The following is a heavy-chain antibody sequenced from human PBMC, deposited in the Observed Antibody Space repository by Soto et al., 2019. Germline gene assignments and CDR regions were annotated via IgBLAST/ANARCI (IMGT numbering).Heavy chain of an antibody. Sequence: QVQLRESGPGPVKPSGTLSLSCTVSGGSISSTNWWTWVRQSPGKGMEWIGEIYHTGSTTYNPSLRGRVTMSVDKSHNPFSLKLRYVTAADTAMYYCATLPPRIELAVLPIPTWGQGTLVTVSA. CDR3: ATLPPRIELAVLPIPT. CDR2: IYHTGST. D-gene: IGHD2-8*02. CDR1: GGSISSTNW. J-gene: IGHJ5*02. V-gene: IGHV4-4*02.